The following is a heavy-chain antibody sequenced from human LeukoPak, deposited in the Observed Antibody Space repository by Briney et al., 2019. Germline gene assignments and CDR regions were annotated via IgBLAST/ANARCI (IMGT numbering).Heavy chain of an antibody. D-gene: IGHD3-10*01. V-gene: IGHV3-48*01. CDR3: ASFVRGVTSVFDI. J-gene: IGHJ3*02. CDR2: ISSSSSTI. Sequence: GGSLRPSCAASGFTFSSYSMNWVRQAPGKGLEWVSYISSSSSTIYYADSVKGRFTISRDNAKNSLYLQMNSLRAEDTAVYYCASFVRGVTSVFDIWGQGTMVTVSS. CDR1: GFTFSSYS.